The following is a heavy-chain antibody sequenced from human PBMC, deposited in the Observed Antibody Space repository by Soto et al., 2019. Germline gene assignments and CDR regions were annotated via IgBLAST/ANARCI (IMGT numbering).Heavy chain of an antibody. CDR3: ARPYYYGSGSYYRDYYYDMDV. J-gene: IGHJ6*02. CDR2: IIPIFGTA. CDR1: GGTFSSYA. Sequence: SVKVSCKASGGTFSSYAISWVRQAPGQGLEWMGGIIPIFGTANYAQKFQGRVTITADESTSTAYMELSSLRSEDTAVYYCARPYYYGSGSYYRDYYYDMDVWGQGTTVTVSS. D-gene: IGHD3-10*01. V-gene: IGHV1-69*13.